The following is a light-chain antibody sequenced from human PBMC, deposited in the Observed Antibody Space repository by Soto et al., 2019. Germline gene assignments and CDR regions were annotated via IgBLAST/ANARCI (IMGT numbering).Light chain of an antibody. CDR1: SSNIGAGFD. CDR3: QSYDSSLSVV. Sequence: QSVLTQPPSVSGAPGQRVTISCIGSSSNIGAGFDVHWYQHLPGTAPKLLMYGNSNPPSGVPDRFSGSKSGTSASLAITGRQAEDEADYYCQSYDSSLSVVFGGGTKLTVL. CDR2: GNS. V-gene: IGLV1-40*01. J-gene: IGLJ2*01.